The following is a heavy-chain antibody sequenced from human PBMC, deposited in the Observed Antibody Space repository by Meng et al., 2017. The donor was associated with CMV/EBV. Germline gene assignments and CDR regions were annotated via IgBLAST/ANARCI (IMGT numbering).Heavy chain of an antibody. CDR2: ISGYNGQT. CDR3: ARAPIFSGGDCSH. V-gene: IGHV1-18*01. J-gene: IGHJ4*02. Sequence: QGQVGQFGGEVKKPGASVKVSCKASGYTFSSYGISWVRQAPGQGLEWMGWISGYNGQTKYAQKFQGRVTMTTDTPTSTAYMELRSLRSDDTAVYYCARAPIFSGGDCSHWGQGTLVTVSS. CDR1: GYTFSSYG. D-gene: IGHD2-21*02.